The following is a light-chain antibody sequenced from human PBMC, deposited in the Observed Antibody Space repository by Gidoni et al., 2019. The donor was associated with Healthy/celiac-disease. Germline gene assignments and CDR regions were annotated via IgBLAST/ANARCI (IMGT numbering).Light chain of an antibody. V-gene: IGKV4-1*01. CDR3: QQYYSTPIT. CDR1: QSVLYSSNNKNY. Sequence: DIVMTQSPDSLSVSLGERATINCQSSQSVLYSSNNKNYLAWYQQKPGQPPKLLIYWASTRESGVPDRFSGSGSGTDFTLTISSLQAEDVAVYYCQQYYSTPITFGQXTRLEIK. J-gene: IGKJ5*01. CDR2: WAS.